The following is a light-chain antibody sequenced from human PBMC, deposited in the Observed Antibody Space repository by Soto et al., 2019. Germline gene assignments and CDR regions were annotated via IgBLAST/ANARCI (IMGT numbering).Light chain of an antibody. CDR2: KES. J-gene: IGKJ1*01. Sequence: EIQITQAPSTLSASVGDRFTITGMASQTMSTWLAWYQQKPGKAPKILIYKESILESFVQSRFSGSGSGTEFTLTISSLQPEDFATYYCPQYNSYWTFAQVTEVDIK. CDR3: PQYNSYWT. V-gene: IGKV1-5*03. CDR1: QTMSTW.